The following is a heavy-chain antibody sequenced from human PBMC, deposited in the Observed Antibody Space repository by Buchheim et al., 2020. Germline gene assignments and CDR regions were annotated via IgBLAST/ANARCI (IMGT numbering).Heavy chain of an antibody. J-gene: IGHJ5*02. CDR1: GFTFSNAW. CDR3: TTGKPVGS. V-gene: IGHV3-15*07. Sequence: EVQLVEYGGGLVKPGGSLRLSCAASGFTFSNAWMNWVRQNPGKGLEWVGRIKSKTDGETTDYAAPVKGSFSISRDDSENTVYLRMKSLKIEDTGIYYCTTGKPVGSWGQGALGTVSS. CDR2: IKSKTDGETT. D-gene: IGHD1-14*01.